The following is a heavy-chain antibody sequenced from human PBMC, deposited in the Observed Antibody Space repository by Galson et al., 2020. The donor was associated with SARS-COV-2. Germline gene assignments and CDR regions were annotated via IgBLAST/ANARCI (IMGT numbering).Heavy chain of an antibody. CDR3: ARVSLGYCSGGSCYFSGFDY. CDR2: INSDGSST. D-gene: IGHD2-15*01. V-gene: IGHV3-74*01. J-gene: IGHJ4*02. Sequence: GGSLRLSCAASGFTFSSYWMHWVRQAPGKGLVWVSRINSDGSSTSYADSVKGRFTISRDNAKNTLYLQMNSLRAEDTAVYYCARVSLGYCSGGSCYFSGFDYWGQGTLVTVSS. CDR1: GFTFSSYW.